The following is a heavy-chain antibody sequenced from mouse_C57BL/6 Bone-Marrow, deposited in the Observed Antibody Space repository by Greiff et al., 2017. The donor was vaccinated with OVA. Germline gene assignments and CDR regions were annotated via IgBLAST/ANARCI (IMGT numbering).Heavy chain of an antibody. CDR2: IHPNSGST. CDR1: GYTFTSYW. V-gene: IGHV1-64*01. J-gene: IGHJ3*01. Sequence: VQLQQPGAELVKPGASVKLSCKASGYTFTSYWMHWVKQRPGQGLEWIGMIHPNSGSTNYNEKFKSKATLTVDKSSSTAYMQLSSLTSEDSAVYYCARSATRAWFAYWGQGTLVTVSA. CDR3: ARSATRAWFAY. D-gene: IGHD1-2*01.